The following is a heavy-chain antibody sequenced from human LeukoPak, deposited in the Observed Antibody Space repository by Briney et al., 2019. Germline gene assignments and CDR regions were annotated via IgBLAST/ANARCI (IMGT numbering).Heavy chain of an antibody. V-gene: IGHV3-30-3*01. Sequence: PGGSLRLSCAASGFTFSSYAMHWVRQAPGKGLEWVAVISYDGSNKYYADSVKGRFTISRDNSKNTLYLQMNSLRAEDTAVYYCGTAPEVSYGMDVWGQGTTVTVSS. CDR3: GTAPEVSYGMDV. CDR1: GFTFSSYA. J-gene: IGHJ6*02. CDR2: ISYDGSNK.